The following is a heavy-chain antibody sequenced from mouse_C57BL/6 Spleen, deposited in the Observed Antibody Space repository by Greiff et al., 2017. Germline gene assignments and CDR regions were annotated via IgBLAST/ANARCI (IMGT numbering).Heavy chain of an antibody. CDR1: GYTFTGYW. D-gene: IGHD2-4*01. J-gene: IGHJ1*03. CDR3: ARRGIYYDYDGYFDV. CDR2: ILPGSGST. V-gene: IGHV1-9*01. Sequence: QVQLQQSGAELMKPGASVKLSCKATGYTFTGYWIEWVKQRPGHGLEWIGEILPGSGSTNYNEKFKGKATLTVDKSSSTAYMELRSLTSEDSAVYYCARRGIYYDYDGYFDVWGTGTTVTVSS.